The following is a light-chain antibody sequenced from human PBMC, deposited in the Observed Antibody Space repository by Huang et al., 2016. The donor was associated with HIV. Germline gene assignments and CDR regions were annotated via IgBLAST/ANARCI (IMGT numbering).Light chain of an antibody. CDR2: LGS. CDR1: QSLLHSNGYNY. CDR3: MHSLEIPLT. J-gene: IGKJ4*01. V-gene: IGKV2-28*01. Sequence: DIVMTQSPLSLPVTPGEPAAISCRSIQSLLHSNGYNYLEWYLQKPGHSPQLLIYLGSNRASGVPDRFSGSGSGTDFTLKISRVEAEDVGIYSCMHSLEIPLTFGGGTRVEIK.